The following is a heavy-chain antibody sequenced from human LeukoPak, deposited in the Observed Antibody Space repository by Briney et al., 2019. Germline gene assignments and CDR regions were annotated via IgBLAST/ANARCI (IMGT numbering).Heavy chain of an antibody. J-gene: IGHJ4*02. CDR2: ISGSSGST. D-gene: IGHD2-15*01. CDR1: GFTFSSYA. Sequence: GRSLRLSCAASGFTFSSYAMSWVRQAPGKGLEWVSTISGSSGSTYYADSVKGRFTISRDNSKNTLYLQMNSLRAEDTAVYYCAKAVAYCSGGSCYSAFDYWGQGTLVTVSS. V-gene: IGHV3-23*01. CDR3: AKAVAYCSGGSCYSAFDY.